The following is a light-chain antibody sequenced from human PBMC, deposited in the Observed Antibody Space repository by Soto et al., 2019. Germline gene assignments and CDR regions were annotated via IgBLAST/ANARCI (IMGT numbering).Light chain of an antibody. Sequence: DIQLTQSPSFLSASVGDRVTITCRASQGISSYLAWYHQKPGKAPKLLIYGASTLQSGVPSRFSGSGSGTEFTLTISSLQPKDFATYYCQQLNSYPITFGQGTRLEIK. CDR1: QGISSY. J-gene: IGKJ5*01. V-gene: IGKV1-9*01. CDR3: QQLNSYPIT. CDR2: GAS.